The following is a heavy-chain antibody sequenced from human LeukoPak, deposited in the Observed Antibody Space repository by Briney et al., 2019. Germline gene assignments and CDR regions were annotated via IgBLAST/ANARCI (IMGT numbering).Heavy chain of an antibody. CDR2: ISSDGTDE. D-gene: IGHD3-10*01. Sequence: GRSLRLSCAASGFTFSRFALYWVRQAPGKGLEWVAVISSDGTDEYYADSVKGRFIISRDNFKNMVYLQMNSLRTEDTAVYYCARDQGFGELGFGYWGQGTLVTVSS. J-gene: IGHJ4*02. CDR3: ARDQGFGELGFGY. CDR1: GFTFSRFA. V-gene: IGHV3-30-3*01.